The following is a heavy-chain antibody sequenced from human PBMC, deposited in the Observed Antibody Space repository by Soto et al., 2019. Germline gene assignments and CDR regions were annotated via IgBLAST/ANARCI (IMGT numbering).Heavy chain of an antibody. CDR3: ARVTTIFGGTRG. CDR2: IYYSGST. Sequence: SETLSLTCTVSGGSISSYYWSWIRQPPGKGLEWIGYIYYSGSTNYNPSLKSRVTISVDTSKNQFSLKLSSVTAADTAVYYCARVTTIFGGTRGWGQGTLVTVSS. CDR1: GGSISSYY. D-gene: IGHD3-3*01. V-gene: IGHV4-59*01. J-gene: IGHJ4*02.